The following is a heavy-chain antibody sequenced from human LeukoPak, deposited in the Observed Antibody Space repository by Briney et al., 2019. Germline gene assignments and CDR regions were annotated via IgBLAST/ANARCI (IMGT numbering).Heavy chain of an antibody. CDR2: TNRRGDIT. Sequence: AGGSLRLSCAASGFTFSSYGMSWVRQAPGKGLEWVSGTNRRGDITGYADFVKGRFTISRDNSKNTLYLQMNSLRAEDTAVYYCAKDVSGSGSGVYFDYWGQGTLVTVSS. D-gene: IGHD3-22*01. J-gene: IGHJ4*02. V-gene: IGHV3-23*01. CDR1: GFTFSSYG. CDR3: AKDVSGSGSGVYFDY.